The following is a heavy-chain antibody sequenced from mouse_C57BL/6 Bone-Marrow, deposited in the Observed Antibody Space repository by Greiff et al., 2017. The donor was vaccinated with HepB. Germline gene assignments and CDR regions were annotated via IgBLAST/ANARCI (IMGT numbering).Heavy chain of an antibody. V-gene: IGHV1-55*01. CDR1: GYTFTSYW. CDR2: IYPGSGST. CDR3: AREELLLNYAMDY. Sequence: QVQLQQPGAELVKPGASVKMSCKASGYTFTSYWITWVKQRPGHGLEWIGDIYPGSGSTNYNEKFKSKATLTVDTSSSTAYMQLSSLTSEDSAVYYCAREELLLNYAMDYWGQGTSVTVSS. D-gene: IGHD2-12*01. J-gene: IGHJ4*01.